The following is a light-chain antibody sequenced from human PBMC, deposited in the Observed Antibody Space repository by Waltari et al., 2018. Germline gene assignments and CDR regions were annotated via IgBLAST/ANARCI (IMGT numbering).Light chain of an antibody. V-gene: IGKV1-39*01. J-gene: IGKJ4*01. Sequence: DIQMTQSPSSLSASVGDRVTITCRASQSISGYLNWYQQKPGKAPKVLIYATSTLQSGVPSMFSASVSGTDFALSISSLQPEDFATDYCRQSYRTPPRTFGGGTKVEIK. CDR1: QSISGY. CDR2: ATS. CDR3: RQSYRTPPRT.